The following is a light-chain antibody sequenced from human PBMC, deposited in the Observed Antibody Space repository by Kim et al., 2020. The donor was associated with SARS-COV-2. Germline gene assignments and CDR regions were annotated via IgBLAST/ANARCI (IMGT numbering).Light chain of an antibody. CDR3: NSRDSSGNLYV. J-gene: IGLJ1*01. Sequence: AVGQTVSFTCQGDRLRTYYASWYQQKPGQAPVLVIYGKNNRPSGIPDRFSGSSSGDTDSLTITGAQAEDEADYYCNSRDSSGNLYVFGTGTKVTVL. CDR2: GKN. V-gene: IGLV3-19*01. CDR1: RLRTYY.